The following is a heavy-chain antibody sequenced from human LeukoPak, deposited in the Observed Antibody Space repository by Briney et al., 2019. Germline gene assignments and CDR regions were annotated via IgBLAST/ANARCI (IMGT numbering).Heavy chain of an antibody. Sequence: GGSLRLSCAASGFTFSSYDMHWVRQAPGKGLEWVAFIRYDGTNKYYGDSLKGRFTISRDNSKNTLYLQMNSLRAEDTAVYYCAREGPVRGLGYLRWGQGTLVTVSS. D-gene: IGHD3-10*01. J-gene: IGHJ4*02. V-gene: IGHV3-30*02. CDR3: AREGPVRGLGYLR. CDR1: GFTFSSYD. CDR2: IRYDGTNK.